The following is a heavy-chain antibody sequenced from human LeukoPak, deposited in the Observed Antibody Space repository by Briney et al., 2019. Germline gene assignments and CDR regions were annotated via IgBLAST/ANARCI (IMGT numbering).Heavy chain of an antibody. V-gene: IGHV3-23*01. Sequence: PGRSLRLSCAASGFSFSTYAMSWVRAAPGKGLEWVSAISGSGGGTFYANSLKGRFTISRDNSRDTLYLQMNSLRAEDTAVYYCAKSLTGYFRGCDCWGQGTLVSVSS. CDR3: AKSLTGYFRGCDC. D-gene: IGHD3-9*01. CDR2: ISGSGGGT. J-gene: IGHJ4*02. CDR1: GFSFSTYA.